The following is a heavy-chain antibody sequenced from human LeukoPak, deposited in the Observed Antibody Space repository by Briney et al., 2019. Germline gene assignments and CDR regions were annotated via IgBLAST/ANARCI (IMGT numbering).Heavy chain of an antibody. J-gene: IGHJ4*02. CDR2: ISHDGSNK. CDR3: ARDGYDILTGYSSYYFDY. Sequence: QPGGSLRLSCAASGFTFSSYAMHWVRQAPGKGLEWVAVISHDGSNKYYADSVKGRFTISRDNSKNTLYLQMNSLRAEDTAVYYCARDGYDILTGYSSYYFDYWGQGTLVTVSS. CDR1: GFTFSSYA. V-gene: IGHV3-30-3*01. D-gene: IGHD3-9*01.